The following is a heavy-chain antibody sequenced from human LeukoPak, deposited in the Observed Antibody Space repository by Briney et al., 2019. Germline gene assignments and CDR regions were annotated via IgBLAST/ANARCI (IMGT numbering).Heavy chain of an antibody. J-gene: IGHJ4*02. D-gene: IGHD1-1*01. Sequence: ASVKVSCEASGYTFTSYGISWVRQAPGQGLEWMGWISAYNGNTNYARKLQGRVTMTTDTSTSTAYMELRSLRSDDTAVYYCARVASAWNRRAAVDYWGQGTLVTVSS. CDR2: ISAYNGNT. V-gene: IGHV1-18*01. CDR3: ARVASAWNRRAAVDY. CDR1: GYTFTSYG.